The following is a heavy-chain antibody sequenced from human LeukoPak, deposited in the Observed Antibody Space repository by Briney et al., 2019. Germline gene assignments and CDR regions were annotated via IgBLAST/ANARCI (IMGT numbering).Heavy chain of an antibody. V-gene: IGHV3-48*01. D-gene: IGHD2-2*01. CDR2: ISSSSSTI. J-gene: IGHJ4*02. CDR1: GFTFSSYS. Sequence: GGSLRLSCAASGFTFSSYSMNWVRQAPGKGLEWVSYISSSSSTIYYADSVKGRFTISRDNAKNSLYLQMNSLRAEGTALYYCARDHTNSPIYWGQGTLVTVSS. CDR3: ARDHTNSPIY.